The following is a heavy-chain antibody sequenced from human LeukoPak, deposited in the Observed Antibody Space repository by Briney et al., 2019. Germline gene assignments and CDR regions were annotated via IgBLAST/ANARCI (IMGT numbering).Heavy chain of an antibody. V-gene: IGHV3-30*18. CDR2: ISYDGSNK. D-gene: IGHD4-17*01. CDR3: AKDSGEALGYFDY. Sequence: GGSLRLSCAASGFTFSSYSVNWVRQAPGKGLEWVAVISYDGSNKYYADSVKGRFTISRDNSKNTLYLQMNSLRAEDTAVYYCAKDSGEALGYFDYWGQGTLVTVSS. CDR1: GFTFSSYS. J-gene: IGHJ4*02.